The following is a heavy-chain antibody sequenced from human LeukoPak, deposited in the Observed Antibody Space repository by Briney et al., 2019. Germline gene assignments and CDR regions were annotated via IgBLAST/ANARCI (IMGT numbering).Heavy chain of an antibody. CDR1: GFTFSSYS. D-gene: IGHD3-10*01. Sequence: GGSLRLSCAASGFTFSSYSMNWVRQAPGKGLEWVSAISGSGGSTYYADSVKGRFTISRDNSKNTLYLQMNSLRAEDTAVYYCASYGSGSYALEDYYYYYGMDVWGQGTTVTVSS. J-gene: IGHJ6*02. CDR3: ASYGSGSYALEDYYYYYGMDV. V-gene: IGHV3-23*01. CDR2: ISGSGGST.